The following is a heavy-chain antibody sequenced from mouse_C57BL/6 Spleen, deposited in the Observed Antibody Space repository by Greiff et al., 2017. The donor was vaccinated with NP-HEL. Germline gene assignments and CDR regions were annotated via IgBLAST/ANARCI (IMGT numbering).Heavy chain of an antibody. Sequence: VKLMESGAELVRPGASVKLSCKASGYTFTDYYINWVKQRPGQGLEWIARIYPGSGNTYYNEKFKGKATLTAEKSSSTAYMQLSSLTSEDAAVYFCARYGYYAHYYAMDYWGQGTSVTVSS. CDR2: IYPGSGNT. D-gene: IGHD2-3*01. CDR1: GYTFTDYY. V-gene: IGHV1-76*01. CDR3: ARYGYYAHYYAMDY. J-gene: IGHJ4*01.